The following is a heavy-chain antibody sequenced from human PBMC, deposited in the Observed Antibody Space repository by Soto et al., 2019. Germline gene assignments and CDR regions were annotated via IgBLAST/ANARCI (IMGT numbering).Heavy chain of an antibody. CDR3: ARDTYDFWSGYRDWFDP. V-gene: IGHV1-18*01. CDR1: GYTFTSYG. D-gene: IGHD3-3*01. Sequence: QVQLAQSGAEVKKPGASVKVSCKASGYTFTSYGISWVRQAPGQGLEWMGWISAYNGNTNYAQKLQGRVTMTTDTSTSTAYMELRSLRSDDTAVYYCARDTYDFWSGYRDWFDPWGQGTLVTVSS. CDR2: ISAYNGNT. J-gene: IGHJ5*02.